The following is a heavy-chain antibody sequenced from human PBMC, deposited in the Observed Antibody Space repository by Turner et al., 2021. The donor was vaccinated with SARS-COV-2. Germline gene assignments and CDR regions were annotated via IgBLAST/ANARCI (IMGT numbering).Heavy chain of an antibody. V-gene: IGHV3-74*01. CDR2: INSDGSDT. Sequence: EVQLVESGGGLVQPGGSLRLSCAASGFTFTTSWMHWVRQAPGRGLEWVSRINSDGSDTRYADSVKGRFTVSSDSARNTLYLQMNSLRVEDSAVYYCASLQFRRWGEGTMVTVSS. D-gene: IGHD2-21*02. CDR1: GFTFTTSW. J-gene: IGHJ3*01. CDR3: ASLQFRR.